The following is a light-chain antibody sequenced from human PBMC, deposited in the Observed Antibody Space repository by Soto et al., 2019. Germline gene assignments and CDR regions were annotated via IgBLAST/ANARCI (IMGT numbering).Light chain of an antibody. CDR1: SSDVGGYKY. Sequence: QSALTQPASVSGSPGQSITISCTGTSSDVGGYKYVSWYQQHPGKAPKLMIYDVSNRPSGVSNRFSGSKSGNAAFLTISGLKAEDEADYYCSSYTTSSTVFGGGTKLTVL. V-gene: IGLV2-14*01. CDR2: DVS. CDR3: SSYTTSSTV. J-gene: IGLJ2*01.